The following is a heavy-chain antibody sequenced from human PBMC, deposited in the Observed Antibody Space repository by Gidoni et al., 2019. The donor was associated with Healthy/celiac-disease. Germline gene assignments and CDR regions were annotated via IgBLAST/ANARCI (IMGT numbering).Heavy chain of an antibody. V-gene: IGHV4-31*03. D-gene: IGHD4-17*01. CDR1: AGSISSGGYS. Sequence: QVQLQESGPGLVKPSQTLSLTCTVSAGSISSGGYSWSWIRQHPGKGLEWIGYIYYSGSTYYNPSLKSRVTISVDTSKNQFSLKLSSVTAADTAVYYCARDGQYTVYGMDVWGQGTTVTVSS. CDR2: IYYSGST. CDR3: ARDGQYTVYGMDV. J-gene: IGHJ6*02.